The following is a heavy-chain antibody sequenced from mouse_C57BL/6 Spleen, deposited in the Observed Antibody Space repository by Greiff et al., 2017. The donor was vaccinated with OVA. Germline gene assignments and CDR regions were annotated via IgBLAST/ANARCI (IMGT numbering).Heavy chain of an antibody. CDR2: IYPRSGNT. CDR1: GYTFTSYG. CDR3: AGGGPYYGSSPWFAY. D-gene: IGHD1-1*01. V-gene: IGHV1-81*01. J-gene: IGHJ3*01. Sequence: VQLQQSGAELARPGASVKLSCKASGYTFTSYGISWVKQRTGQGLEWIGAIYPRSGNTYYNEKFKGKSTMTADKSSSTAYMELRSLTSEDSAVYGYAGGGPYYGSSPWFAYWGQGTLVTVSA.